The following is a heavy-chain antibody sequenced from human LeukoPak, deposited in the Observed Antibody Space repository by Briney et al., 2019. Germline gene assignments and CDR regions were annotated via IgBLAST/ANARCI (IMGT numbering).Heavy chain of an antibody. Sequence: GGSLRLSCAASGFTFSSYWMSWVRQAPGKGLEWVANIKQDGSEKYYVDSVKGRFTISRDNAKNSLYLQMNSLRAEDTAVYYCARGRRWLQIYYFDYWGQGTLVTVSS. D-gene: IGHD5-24*01. CDR3: ARGRRWLQIYYFDY. CDR1: GFTFSSYW. CDR2: IKQDGSEK. J-gene: IGHJ4*02. V-gene: IGHV3-7*01.